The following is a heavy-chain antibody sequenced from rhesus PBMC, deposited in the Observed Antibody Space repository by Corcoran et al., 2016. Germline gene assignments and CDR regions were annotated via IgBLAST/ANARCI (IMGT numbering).Heavy chain of an antibody. Sequence: QLQESGPGLLKPSETLSLTCTVSGGSISGYFWRWTRQFPGTGLEWIGNIYFNSAGTNYSPSLNGRVTISRDTSKSQFSLALTSLTAADMAIYYCARDSDDADWNNRFDVWGPGHLVTVSS. CDR1: GGSISGYF. CDR2: IYFNSAGT. V-gene: IGHV4-81*01. D-gene: IGHD1-26*01. J-gene: IGHJ5-1*01. CDR3: ARDSDDADWNNRFDV.